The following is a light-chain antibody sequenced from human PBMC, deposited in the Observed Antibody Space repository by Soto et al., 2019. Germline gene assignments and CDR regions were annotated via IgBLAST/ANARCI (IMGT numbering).Light chain of an antibody. J-gene: IGKJ4*01. Sequence: DIQITQSPSSLSPSVGDRVTITCRAGPDIRRSLAWYQQTPEKAPKLLIYAASTLQSGVPSTFSGSGSGTDFTLTISCLQSEDFATYYCQQYYSYPPLTFGGGTKVDIK. CDR1: PDIRRS. CDR2: AAS. CDR3: QQYYSYPPLT. V-gene: IGKV1-9*01.